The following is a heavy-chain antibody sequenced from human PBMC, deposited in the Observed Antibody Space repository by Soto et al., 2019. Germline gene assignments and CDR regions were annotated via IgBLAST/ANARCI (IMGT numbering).Heavy chain of an antibody. Sequence: GASVKVSCKASGYTLTELSMHWVRQAPGKGLEWMGGFDPEDGETIYAQKFQGRVTMTEDTSTDTAYTELSSLRSEDTAVYYCATVHGVRLELLPWGQGTLVTVSS. CDR3: ATVHGVRLELLP. D-gene: IGHD1-7*01. J-gene: IGHJ5*02. CDR1: GYTLTELS. CDR2: FDPEDGET. V-gene: IGHV1-24*01.